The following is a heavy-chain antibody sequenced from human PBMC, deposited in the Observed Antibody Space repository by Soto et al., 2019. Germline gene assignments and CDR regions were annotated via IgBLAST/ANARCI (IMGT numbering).Heavy chain of an antibody. D-gene: IGHD6-6*01. Sequence: TLSLTCTVSGGSISSGDYYWSWIRQPPGKGLEWIGYIYYSGSTYYNPSLKSRVTISVDTSKNQFSLKLSSVTAADTAVYYCARVWGSSSPIFDYWGQGTLVTVSS. CDR2: IYYSGST. V-gene: IGHV4-30-4*01. CDR1: GGSISSGDYY. CDR3: ARVWGSSSPIFDY. J-gene: IGHJ4*02.